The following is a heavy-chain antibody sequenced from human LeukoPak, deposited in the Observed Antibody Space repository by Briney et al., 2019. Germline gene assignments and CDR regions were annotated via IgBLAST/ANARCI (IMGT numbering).Heavy chain of an antibody. Sequence: GGSLRLSCAASGFTFSNAWMSWVRQAPGKGLEWVGRIKSKTDGGTTDYAAPVKGRFTISRDDTKNTLYPQMNSLKTEDTAVYYCTTDGGAYCGGDCSGLDVRGKGTTVTVSS. CDR3: TTDGGAYCGGDCSGLDV. J-gene: IGHJ6*04. V-gene: IGHV3-15*01. CDR1: GFTFSNAW. D-gene: IGHD2-21*01. CDR2: IKSKTDGGTT.